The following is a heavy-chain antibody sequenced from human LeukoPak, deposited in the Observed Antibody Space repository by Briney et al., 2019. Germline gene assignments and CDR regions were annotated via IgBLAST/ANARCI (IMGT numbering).Heavy chain of an antibody. CDR2: IYYSGST. V-gene: IGHV4-59*01. D-gene: IGHD3-22*01. J-gene: IGHJ6*02. CDR3: ARDRSPEHYYDSSHWDYYYGMDV. CDR1: GGSFSGYY. Sequence: SETLSLTCAVYGGSFSGYYWSWIRQPPGKGLEWIGYIYYSGSTNHNPSLKSRVTISVDTSKNQFSLKLSSVTAADTAVYYCARDRSPEHYYDSSHWDYYYGMDVWGQGTTVTVSS.